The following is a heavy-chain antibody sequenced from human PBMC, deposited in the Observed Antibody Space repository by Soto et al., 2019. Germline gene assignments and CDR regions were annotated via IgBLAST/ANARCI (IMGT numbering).Heavy chain of an antibody. D-gene: IGHD2-2*02. Sequence: ASVKVSCKASGYTFTGYYMHWVRQAPGQGLEWTGWINPNSGGTNYAQKFQGRVTMTRDTSISTAYMELSRLRSDDTAVYYCARVLCSSTSCYRGPADNWFDPWGQGTLVTVSS. CDR2: INPNSGGT. CDR3: ARVLCSSTSCYRGPADNWFDP. J-gene: IGHJ5*02. V-gene: IGHV1-2*02. CDR1: GYTFTGYY.